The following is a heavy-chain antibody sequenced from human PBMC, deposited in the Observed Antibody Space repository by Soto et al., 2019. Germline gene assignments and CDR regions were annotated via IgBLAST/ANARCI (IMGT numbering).Heavy chain of an antibody. CDR1: GFSVSNTY. Sequence: GGSLRLSCAVSGFSVSNTYMSWVRQAPGKGLEWVSVIYRGIATHYADSVKGRFTISRDNSKNTVYLQMNSLRAEDTAVYYCARDRSDSSRADSFDIWGQGTMVTVSS. J-gene: IGHJ3*02. D-gene: IGHD6-25*01. CDR2: IYRGIAT. V-gene: IGHV3-53*01. CDR3: ARDRSDSSRADSFDI.